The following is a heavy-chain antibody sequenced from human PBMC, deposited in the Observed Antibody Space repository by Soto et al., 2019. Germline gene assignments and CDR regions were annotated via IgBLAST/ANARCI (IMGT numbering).Heavy chain of an antibody. CDR3: AREWIAVAGCYYGMDV. Sequence: GGSLRLSCSASGFTFSSYAMHWVRQAPGKGLEWVAVISYDGSNKYYADSVKGRFTISRDNSKNTLYLQMNSLRAEDTAVYYCAREWIAVAGCYYGMDVWGQGTTLTVSS. J-gene: IGHJ6*02. D-gene: IGHD6-19*01. CDR2: ISYDGSNK. CDR1: GFTFSSYA. V-gene: IGHV3-30-3*01.